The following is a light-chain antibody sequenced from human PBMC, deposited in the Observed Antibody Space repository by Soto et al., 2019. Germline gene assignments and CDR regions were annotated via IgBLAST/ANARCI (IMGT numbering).Light chain of an antibody. Sequence: QSVLTQPASVSGSPGQSITISCTGSSSDFGDDKYVSWYQQQPGKGPNLLIYGVSKRPSGVSNRFSGSKSGNTASLTISGLQVEDEDYYICGSSTTTRLGVFGGGTKLTVL. CDR3: GSSTTTRLGV. CDR1: SSDFGDDKY. CDR2: GVS. J-gene: IGLJ3*02. V-gene: IGLV2-14*01.